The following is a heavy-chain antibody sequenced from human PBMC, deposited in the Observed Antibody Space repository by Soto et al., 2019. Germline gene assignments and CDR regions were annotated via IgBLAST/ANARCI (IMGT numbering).Heavy chain of an antibody. CDR2: IYYSGST. Sequence: SETLSLTCTVSGGSISSYYWSWIRQPPGKGLEWIGYIYYSGSTNYNPPLKSRVTISVDTSKNQFSLKLSSVTAADTAVYYCARDLRTWYFDYWGQGTLVTV. J-gene: IGHJ4*02. V-gene: IGHV4-59*01. D-gene: IGHD5-12*01. CDR1: GGSISSYY. CDR3: ARDLRTWYFDY.